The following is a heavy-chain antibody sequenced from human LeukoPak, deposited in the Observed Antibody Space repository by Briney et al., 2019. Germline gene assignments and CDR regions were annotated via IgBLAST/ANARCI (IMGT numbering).Heavy chain of an antibody. Sequence: GASVKVSCKASGGTFSSYTISWVRQAPGQGLEWMGRIIPILGIANYAQKFQGRVTITADKSTSTAYMELSSLRSEDTAVYYCATAAPEGWFDPWGQGTLVTVSS. D-gene: IGHD1-14*01. J-gene: IGHJ5*02. CDR3: ATAAPEGWFDP. CDR2: IIPILGIA. V-gene: IGHV1-69*02. CDR1: GGTFSSYT.